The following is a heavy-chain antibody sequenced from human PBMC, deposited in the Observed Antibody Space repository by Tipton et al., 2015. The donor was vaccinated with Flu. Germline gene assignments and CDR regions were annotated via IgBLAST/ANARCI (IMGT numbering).Heavy chain of an antibody. D-gene: IGHD3-10*01. CDR1: GGSISSYY. J-gene: IGHJ4*02. V-gene: IGHV4-4*07. CDR3: ARDPYNASGSLYDGGDYFDF. CDR2: MHASGVT. Sequence: TLSLTCTVSGGSISSYYWSWIRQPAGKGLEWIGRMHASGVTNYNPSLKSRVSMSVDTSMDQFSLKLTSVTAADTALDYCARDPYNASGSLYDGGDYFDFWGRGTLVSVSS.